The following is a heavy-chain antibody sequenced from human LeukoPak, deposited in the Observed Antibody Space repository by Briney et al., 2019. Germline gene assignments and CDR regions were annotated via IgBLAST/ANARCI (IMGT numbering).Heavy chain of an antibody. J-gene: IGHJ4*02. V-gene: IGHV3-48*03. D-gene: IGHD2/OR15-2a*01. Sequence: GGSLRLSCAASGFTFSSYEMNWVRQAPGKGLGWVSYISSSGNNIYFADSVKGRFTISRDNAKNSLFLQMNSLRAEDTAVYYCARVTYAVPDYWGQGTLVTVSS. CDR1: GFTFSSYE. CDR2: ISSSGNNI. CDR3: ARVTYAVPDY.